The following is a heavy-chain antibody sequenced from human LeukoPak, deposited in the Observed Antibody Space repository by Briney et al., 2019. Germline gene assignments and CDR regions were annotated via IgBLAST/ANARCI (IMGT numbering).Heavy chain of an antibody. J-gene: IGHJ5*02. CDR2: IYYIGTT. D-gene: IGHD3-3*01. V-gene: IGHV4-59*01. CDR1: GDSISSFY. Sequence: SETLSLTCTVSGDSISSFYWTWIRQSPAKGLEWLGYIYYIGTTNYNPSLNSRITISLDTSKKHFSLTLRSVTAADTAVYYCVRDAFFGERGPRWFDPWGQGTLVTVSS. CDR3: VRDAFFGERGPRWFDP.